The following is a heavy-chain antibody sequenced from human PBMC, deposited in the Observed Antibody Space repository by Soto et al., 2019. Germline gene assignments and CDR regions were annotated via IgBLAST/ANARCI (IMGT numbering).Heavy chain of an antibody. J-gene: IGHJ4*02. CDR1: GYTFTSYG. CDR3: AKNYGAGFYYPFDN. D-gene: IGHD3-10*01. V-gene: IGHV1-18*01. CDR2: ISTSNGNT. Sequence: ASVKVSCKASGYTFTSYGISWVRQAPGQGLEWMGWISTSNGNTNYAQNLQGRVTMTRDTSTSTAYMELRSLRSDDTAVYYCAKNYGAGFYYPFDNWGQGTLVTVSS.